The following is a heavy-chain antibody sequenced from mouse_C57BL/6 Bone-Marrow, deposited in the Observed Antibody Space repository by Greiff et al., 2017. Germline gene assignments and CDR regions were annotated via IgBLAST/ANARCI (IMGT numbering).Heavy chain of an antibody. CDR1: GYSITSGYY. J-gene: IGHJ3*01. CDR2: ISYDGSN. D-gene: IGHD3-3*01. Sequence: VQLKESGPGLVKPSQSLSLTCSVTGYSITSGYYWNWIRQFPGNKLEWMGYISYDGSNNYNPSLKNRISITRDTSKNQFFLKLNSVTTEDTATYYCARGGTRRKFAYWGQGTLVTVSA. CDR3: ARGGTRRKFAY. V-gene: IGHV3-6*01.